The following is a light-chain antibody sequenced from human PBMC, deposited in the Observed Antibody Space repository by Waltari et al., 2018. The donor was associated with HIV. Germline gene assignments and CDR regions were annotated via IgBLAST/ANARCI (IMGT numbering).Light chain of an antibody. CDR3: SSFTTSITVV. Sequence: QSALTQPTSVSGSLGQSVTISCTGTSSDVGNYNEVSWYQQSPGTAPKLMIYDVSNRPSGVPDRFSGSKSGNTASLTISGLQAEDEADYYCSSFTTSITVVFGGGTKLTVL. J-gene: IGLJ2*01. CDR2: DVS. V-gene: IGLV2-18*02. CDR1: SSDVGNYNE.